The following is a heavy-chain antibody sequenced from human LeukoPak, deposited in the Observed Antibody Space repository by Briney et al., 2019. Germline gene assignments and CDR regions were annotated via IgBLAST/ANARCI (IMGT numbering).Heavy chain of an antibody. Sequence: GESLKISCKGSGYSFTSYWIGWVRQMPGRGLEWMGIIYPGDSDTTYSPSFQGQVTISADKSISTAYLQWSSLKASDTAMYYCASRSGRGLYGMDVWGLGTMVTVSS. CDR1: GYSFTSYW. V-gene: IGHV5-51*01. D-gene: IGHD2-15*01. J-gene: IGHJ6*02. CDR3: ASRSGRGLYGMDV. CDR2: IYPGDSDT.